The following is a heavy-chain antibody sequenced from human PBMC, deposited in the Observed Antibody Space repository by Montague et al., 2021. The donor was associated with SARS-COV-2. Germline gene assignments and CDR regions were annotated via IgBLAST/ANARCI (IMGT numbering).Heavy chain of an antibody. Sequence: SETLSLTCTVSGGSLSSVYYYWSWIRQPPGKGLVWIGYIYYSGSSNYNPTRKIRITISIDTYKDQLSLELITVTAAAMAVYYCASPGGYCTGGSCYYDYWGQGTLVTVSS. D-gene: IGHD2-15*01. CDR1: GGSLSSVYYY. J-gene: IGHJ4*02. CDR3: ASPGGYCTGGSCYYDY. CDR2: IYYSGSS. V-gene: IGHV4-61*01.